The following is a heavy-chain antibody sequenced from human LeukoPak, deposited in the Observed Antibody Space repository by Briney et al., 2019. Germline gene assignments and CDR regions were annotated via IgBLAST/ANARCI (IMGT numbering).Heavy chain of an antibody. D-gene: IGHD2-8*01. CDR3: AKNRGHCVNGVCHNYYYMDV. V-gene: IGHV3-23*01. J-gene: IGHJ6*03. CDR2: VSGSAGRT. CDR1: GFTFSSYD. Sequence: GGSLRLSCAASGFTFSSYDMTWVRQAPGKGLEWVSTVSGSAGRTDYADSVKGRFTISRDNLKNTLYLQMNSLRAEDTAVYYCAKNRGHCVNGVCHNYYYMDVWGKGTTVTVSS.